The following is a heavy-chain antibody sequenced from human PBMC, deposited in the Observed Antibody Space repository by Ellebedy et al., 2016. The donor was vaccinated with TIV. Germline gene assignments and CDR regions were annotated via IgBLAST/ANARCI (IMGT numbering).Heavy chain of an antibody. CDR3: ATDWGRAAVL. V-gene: IGHV4-59*11. Sequence: SETLSLXXTVSGDSISSHYWSWIRQPPGKGLEWIGYISYRGSTNYNPSLKSRVFISVDTSKNQFSLKLSSVTAADTAVYYCATDWGRAAVLWGQGTLVTVSS. CDR2: ISYRGST. D-gene: IGHD3-16*01. CDR1: GDSISSHY. J-gene: IGHJ4*02.